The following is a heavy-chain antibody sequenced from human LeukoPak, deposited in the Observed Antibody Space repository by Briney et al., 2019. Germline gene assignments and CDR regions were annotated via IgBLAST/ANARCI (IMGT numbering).Heavy chain of an antibody. J-gene: IGHJ4*02. D-gene: IGHD4-11*01. V-gene: IGHV1-46*01. CDR3: ARDQDYPHPRFDC. CDR1: GYTFISYY. CDR2: IDLSGGST. Sequence: ASVKVSCKASGYTFISYYIHWVRQAPGQGLEWMGIIDLSGGSTTYAPKFQGRLTVTRDTSTSTVYMELSSLRSDDTAVYYCARDQDYPHPRFDCWGQGTLVTVSS.